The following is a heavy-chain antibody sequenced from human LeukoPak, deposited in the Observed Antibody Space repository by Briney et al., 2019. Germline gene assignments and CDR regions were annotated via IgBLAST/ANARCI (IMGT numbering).Heavy chain of an antibody. D-gene: IGHD2-15*01. V-gene: IGHV1-2*02. CDR1: GYTFTDYY. Sequence: ASVTVSCKASGYTFTDYYMHWVRQAPGQGLEGMGWINTNSGGTNYAQKLQGRVTMTADTSTSKAYMELRSLRSDDTAVYYCARGTEVVVAATFCDYWGQGTLVTV. J-gene: IGHJ4*02. CDR3: ARGTEVVVAATFCDY. CDR2: INTNSGGT.